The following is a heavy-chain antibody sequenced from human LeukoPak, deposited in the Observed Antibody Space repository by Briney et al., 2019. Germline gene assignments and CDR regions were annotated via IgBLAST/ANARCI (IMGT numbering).Heavy chain of an antibody. D-gene: IGHD3-10*01. Sequence: GESLKISCKGSGYSFTNYWIGWVRQMPGKGLEWMGIIYPGDSETRYSPSFQGQVTISADKSISTAYLQWSSLKASDTAMYYCASYGSGSYYRPPDAFDIWGQGTRVTVSS. V-gene: IGHV5-51*01. CDR3: ASYGSGSYYRPPDAFDI. CDR1: GYSFTNYW. CDR2: IYPGDSET. J-gene: IGHJ3*02.